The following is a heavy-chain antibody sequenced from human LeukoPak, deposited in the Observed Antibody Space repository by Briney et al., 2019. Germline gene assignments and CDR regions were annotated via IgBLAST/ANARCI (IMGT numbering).Heavy chain of an antibody. V-gene: IGHV1-46*01. CDR3: ARAPGGSYDLDY. Sequence: ASVKVSCKAPGYTFTSYYIHWVRQAPGQGLEWMGTINPSGGSTYYAQKLQGRVTMTRDTSTSTVYMELSSLRSEDTAVYYCARAPGGSYDLDYWGQGTLVTVSS. CDR1: GYTFTSYY. J-gene: IGHJ4*02. D-gene: IGHD1-26*01. CDR2: INPSGGST.